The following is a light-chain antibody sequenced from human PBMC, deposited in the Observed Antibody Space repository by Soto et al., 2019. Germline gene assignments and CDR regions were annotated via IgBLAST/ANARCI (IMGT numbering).Light chain of an antibody. CDR1: SSDVGSYNL. J-gene: IGLJ1*01. Sequence: QSVLTQPASVSGSPGQSITISCTGTSSDVGSYNLVSWYQQHPGKAPKLMIYEVSKRPSGVPNRFSGSKSGNTASLTISGLQAEDEADYYCCSYAVTSTYVFGTGTKVTVL. V-gene: IGLV2-23*02. CDR2: EVS. CDR3: CSYAVTSTYV.